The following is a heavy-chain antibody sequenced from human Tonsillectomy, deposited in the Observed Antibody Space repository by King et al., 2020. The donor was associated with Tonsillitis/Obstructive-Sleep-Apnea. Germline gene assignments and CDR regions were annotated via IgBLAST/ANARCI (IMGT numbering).Heavy chain of an antibody. Sequence: VQLPQWGAGLLKPSETLSLTCAVYGGSFSGYYWSWIRQPPGKGLEWIGEINHSGSTNYNPSLKSRVTISVDTSKNQFSLKLSSVTAADTAVYYCARGLWSGYYTGINYWGQGTLVTVSS. CDR1: GGSFSGYY. V-gene: IGHV4-34*01. CDR2: INHSGST. D-gene: IGHD3-3*01. J-gene: IGHJ4*02. CDR3: ARGLWSGYYTGINY.